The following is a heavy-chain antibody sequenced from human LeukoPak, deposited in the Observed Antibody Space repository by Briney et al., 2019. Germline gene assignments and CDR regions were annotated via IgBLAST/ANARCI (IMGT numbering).Heavy chain of an antibody. D-gene: IGHD3-3*01. V-gene: IGHV4-4*07. CDR1: GGSISSYY. J-gene: IGHJ6*03. Sequence: SETLSLTCTVSGGSISSYYWSWIRQPAGKGLEWTGRIYTSGSTNYNPSLKSRVTISVDKSKNQFSLKLSSVTAADTAVYYCARMPYYDFWSGYYYYYMDVWGKGTTVTVSS. CDR2: IYTSGST. CDR3: ARMPYYDFWSGYYYYYMDV.